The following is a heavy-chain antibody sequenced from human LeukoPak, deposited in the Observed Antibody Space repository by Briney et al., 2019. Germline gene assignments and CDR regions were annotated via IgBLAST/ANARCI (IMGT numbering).Heavy chain of an antibody. CDR3: AKLSPPPEHHDTSAYYFDY. Sequence: GGSLRLSCAASGLTSSSYAMSWVRQAPGKGLEWVSAISSSGGSTYYADSVKGRFTISRDNSKNMVYLQMNSLRVEDTAVYYCAKLSPPPEHHDTSAYYFDYWGQGTLVTVSS. D-gene: IGHD1-14*01. CDR1: GLTSSSYA. J-gene: IGHJ4*02. V-gene: IGHV3-23*01. CDR2: ISSSGGST.